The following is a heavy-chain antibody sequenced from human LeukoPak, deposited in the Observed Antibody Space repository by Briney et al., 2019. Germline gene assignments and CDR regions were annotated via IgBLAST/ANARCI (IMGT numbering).Heavy chain of an antibody. CDR1: GFTFSSYA. Sequence: GGSLRLSCAASGFTFSSYAMSWVRQAPGKGLEWVSGISGGGGSINYADSVKGRFTISRDNSKDTLYLQMESLRAEDTAIYYCAKAAAGSYFDYWGQGTLVTVSS. V-gene: IGHV3-23*01. J-gene: IGHJ4*02. CDR2: ISGGGGSI. CDR3: AKAAAGSYFDY. D-gene: IGHD6-13*01.